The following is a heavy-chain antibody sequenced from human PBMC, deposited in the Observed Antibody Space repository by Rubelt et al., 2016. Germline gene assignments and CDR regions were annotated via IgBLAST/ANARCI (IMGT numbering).Heavy chain of an antibody. D-gene: IGHD3-10*01. CDR2: INHSGRT. CDR3: ARIVMVRGLPMDV. CDR1: GGSFSGYY. Sequence: QVQLQQWGAGLLKPSETLSLTCAVYGGSFSGYYWSWIRQPPGKGLEWIGEINHSGRTNYNPSLKTRVTISGDTAKNQFALKLSSVTAADTAVYYCARIVMVRGLPMDVWGQGTTVTVSS. J-gene: IGHJ6*02. V-gene: IGHV4-34*01.